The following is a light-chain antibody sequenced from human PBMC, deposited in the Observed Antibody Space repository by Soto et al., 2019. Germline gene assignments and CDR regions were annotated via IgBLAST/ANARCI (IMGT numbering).Light chain of an antibody. V-gene: IGLV2-14*03. CDR1: SSDIGGYNF. CDR3: SSYTTADTVI. CDR2: DVN. J-gene: IGLJ2*01. Sequence: QSVLTQPASMSGSPGQSITISCTGTSSDIGGYNFVSWYQRHPGKGPKLLIFDVNFRPSGVSNRFSGSKSENTASLTISGLQPEDEADYYCSSYTTADTVIFGGGTK.